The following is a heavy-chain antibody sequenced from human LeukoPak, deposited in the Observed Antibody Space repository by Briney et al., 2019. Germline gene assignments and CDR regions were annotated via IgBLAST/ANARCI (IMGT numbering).Heavy chain of an antibody. J-gene: IGHJ3*01. CDR3: ARERYSSGWDAFDV. CDR1: GFTFSSYE. D-gene: IGHD6-19*01. V-gene: IGHV3-48*03. CDR2: ISSSGSTI. Sequence: GGSLRLSCAASGFTFSSYEMNWVRQAPGKGLEWVSYISSSGSTIYYADSVKGRFTISRDTAKNSLSLQMNSLSAEDMAVYYCARERYSSGWDAFDVWGQGTKVTVSS.